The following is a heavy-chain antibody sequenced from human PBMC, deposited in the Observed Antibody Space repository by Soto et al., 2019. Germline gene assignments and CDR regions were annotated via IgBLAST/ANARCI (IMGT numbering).Heavy chain of an antibody. CDR2: INAGNGNT. D-gene: IGHD2-21*02. CDR1: GYTFTSYA. J-gene: IGHJ6*02. CDR3: ASEYCGGDCYSAARYGMDV. V-gene: IGHV1-3*01. Sequence: GASVKVSCTASGYTFTSYAMHWVRQAPGQRLEWMGWINAGNGNTKYSQKFQGRVTITRDTSASTAYMELSSLRSEDTAVYYCASEYCGGDCYSAARYGMDVWGQGTTVTVS.